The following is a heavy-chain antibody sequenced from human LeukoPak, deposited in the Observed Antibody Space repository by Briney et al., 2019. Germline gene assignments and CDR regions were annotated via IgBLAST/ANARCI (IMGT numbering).Heavy chain of an antibody. CDR1: GFTFSSYA. V-gene: IGHV3-30*04. CDR2: ISYDGSNK. J-gene: IGHJ6*04. D-gene: IGHD3-10*01. CDR3: AKDSAGSGRLRYYYYGMDV. Sequence: PGGSLRLSCAASGFTFSSYAMHWVRQAPGKGLEWVAVISYDGSNKYYADSVKGRFTISRDNSKNTLYLQMNSLRAEDTAVYYCAKDSAGSGRLRYYYYGMDVWGKGTTVTVSS.